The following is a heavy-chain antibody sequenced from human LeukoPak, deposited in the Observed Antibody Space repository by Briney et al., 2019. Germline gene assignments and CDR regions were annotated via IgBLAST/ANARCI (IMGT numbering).Heavy chain of an antibody. CDR3: AREGMDTAMAQYYYYYGMDV. D-gene: IGHD5-18*01. Sequence: PGRSLRLSCAASGFTFSSYAMHWVRQAPGKGLEWVAVISYDGSNKYYADSVKGRFTISRDNSKNTLYLQMNSLRAEDTAVYYCAREGMDTAMAQYYYYYGMDVWGQGTRVTVSS. J-gene: IGHJ6*02. V-gene: IGHV3-30-3*01. CDR1: GFTFSSYA. CDR2: ISYDGSNK.